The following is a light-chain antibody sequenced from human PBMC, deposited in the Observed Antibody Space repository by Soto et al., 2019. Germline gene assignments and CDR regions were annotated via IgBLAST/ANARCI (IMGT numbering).Light chain of an antibody. CDR2: AAS. CDR1: QGISSY. J-gene: IGKJ4*01. Sequence: AIRMTQSPSSFSASTGDRVTITCRSSQGISSYLAWYQQKPGKAPKLLIYAASTLQSGDPSRFSGSGSGTDFTLTISCLQSEDFATYYCQQYYSYPLTFGGVTKVDIK. CDR3: QQYYSYPLT. V-gene: IGKV1-8*01.